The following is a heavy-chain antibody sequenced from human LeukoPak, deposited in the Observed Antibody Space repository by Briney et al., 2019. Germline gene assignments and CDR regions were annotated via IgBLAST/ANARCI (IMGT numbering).Heavy chain of an antibody. Sequence: SETLSLTCTVSGGSIKSYYWNWIRQPPGKGLELIGYIYYSGSPTYNPSPKSRVTISVDTSKNQFSLQLSSVTAADTAVYYCAGDVMSTALDAFDVWGQGTVVTVSS. V-gene: IGHV4-59*01. CDR1: GGSIKSYY. CDR3: AGDVMSTALDAFDV. D-gene: IGHD1-1*01. CDR2: IYYSGSP. J-gene: IGHJ3*01.